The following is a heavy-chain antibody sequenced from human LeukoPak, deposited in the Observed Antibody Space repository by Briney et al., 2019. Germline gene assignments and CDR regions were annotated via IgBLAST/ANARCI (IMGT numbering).Heavy chain of an antibody. CDR2: ISAYNGNT. CDR1: GYTFTSYG. CDR3: AREVHIAVAGAYFDY. D-gene: IGHD6-19*01. Sequence: ASVKVSCKASGYTFTSYGISWVRQAPGQGLEWMGWISAYNGNTNYAQKLQGRVTMTTDTSTSTAYMELRSLRSDDTAVYYCAREVHIAVAGAYFDYWGQGTLVTVSS. V-gene: IGHV1-18*01. J-gene: IGHJ4*02.